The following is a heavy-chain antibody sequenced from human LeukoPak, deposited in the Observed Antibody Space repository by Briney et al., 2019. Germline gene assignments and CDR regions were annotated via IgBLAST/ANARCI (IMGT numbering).Heavy chain of an antibody. J-gene: IGHJ4*02. CDR1: GGSISSYY. D-gene: IGHD3-16*01. Sequence: SETLSLTCTVSGGSISSYYWSWIRQPPGKGLEWIGYIYYSGSTNYNPSLKSRVTISVDTSKNQFSLKLSSVTAADTAVYYCASWGERNDPFLSDYWGQGTLVTVSS. V-gene: IGHV4-59*01. CDR2: IYYSGST. CDR3: ASWGERNDPFLSDY.